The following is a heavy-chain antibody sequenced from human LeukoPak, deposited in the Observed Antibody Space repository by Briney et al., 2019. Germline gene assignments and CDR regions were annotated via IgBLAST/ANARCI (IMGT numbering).Heavy chain of an antibody. CDR3: ARGGHDYGDYHLDY. V-gene: IGHV4-34*01. D-gene: IGHD4-17*01. CDR2: INHSGST. J-gene: IGHJ4*02. Sequence: SETLSLTCAVYGDSFSGYYRSWIRQPPGKGLEWIGEINHSGSTNYNPSLKSRVTISVDTSKNQFSLKLSSVTAADTAVYYCARGGHDYGDYHLDYWGQGTLVTVSS. CDR1: GDSFSGYY.